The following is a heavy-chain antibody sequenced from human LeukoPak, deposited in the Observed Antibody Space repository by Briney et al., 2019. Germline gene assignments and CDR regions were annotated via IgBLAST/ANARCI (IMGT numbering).Heavy chain of an antibody. D-gene: IGHD2-21*02. CDR1: GFTFSTYW. CDR3: AKDIWDVVVTAKTAFDI. V-gene: IGHV3-7*03. J-gene: IGHJ3*02. Sequence: GGSLRLSCAASGFTFSTYWMSWVRQAPGKGLEWVANIKEDGSGKYYVDSVKGRFTISRDNAKNSLYLQMNSLRAEDTALYYCAKDIWDVVVTAKTAFDIWGQGTMVTVSS. CDR2: IKEDGSGK.